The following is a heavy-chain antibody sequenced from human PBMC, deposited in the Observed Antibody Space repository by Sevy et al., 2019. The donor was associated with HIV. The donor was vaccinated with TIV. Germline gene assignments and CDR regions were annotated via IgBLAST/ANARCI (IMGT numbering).Heavy chain of an antibody. Sequence: GGSLRLSCAASGFTFDDYAMHWVRQAPGKGLEWVSGISWNSGSIGYAVSVKGRFTISRDKAKSSLYLQMNSLRAEDTDLYYCAQDFGSGWFYGMDVWGQGTTVTVSS. CDR1: GFTFDDYA. D-gene: IGHD6-19*01. CDR3: AQDFGSGWFYGMDV. J-gene: IGHJ6*02. V-gene: IGHV3-9*01. CDR2: ISWNSGSI.